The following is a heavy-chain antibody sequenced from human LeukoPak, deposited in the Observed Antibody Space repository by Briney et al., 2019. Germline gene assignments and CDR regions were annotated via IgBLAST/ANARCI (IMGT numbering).Heavy chain of an antibody. V-gene: IGHV3-21*01. D-gene: IGHD3-22*01. J-gene: IGHJ4*02. Sequence: GGSLRLSCAASGFTFSSYSMNWVRQAPGKGLKWVSSISSSSSYIYYADSVKGRFTISRDNAKNSLYLQMNSLRAEDTAVYYCARDGNPYYYDSSGYHDYWGQGTLVTVSS. CDR3: ARDGNPYYYDSSGYHDY. CDR2: ISSSSSYI. CDR1: GFTFSSYS.